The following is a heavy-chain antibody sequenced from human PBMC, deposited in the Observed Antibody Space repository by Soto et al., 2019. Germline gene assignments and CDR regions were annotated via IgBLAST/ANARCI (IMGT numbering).Heavy chain of an antibody. CDR2: ISYDGSNK. Sequence: QVQLVESGGGVVQPGRSLRLSCAASGFTFSSHAMHWVRQAPGKGLEWVAVISYDGSNKYYADSVKGRFNISRDNSKNTLYLQMNSLRDEDTAVYYCAREYGIGGAAFDIWGQGTMVTVSS. D-gene: IGHD2-15*01. J-gene: IGHJ3*02. CDR3: AREYGIGGAAFDI. CDR1: GFTFSSHA. V-gene: IGHV3-30-3*01.